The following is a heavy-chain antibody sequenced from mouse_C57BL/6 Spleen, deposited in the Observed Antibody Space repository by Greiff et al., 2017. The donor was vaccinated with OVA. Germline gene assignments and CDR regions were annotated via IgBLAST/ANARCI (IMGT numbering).Heavy chain of an antibody. Sequence: VQLQQPGAELVKPGASVKMSCKASGSTFTSYWITWVKQRPGQGLEWIGDIYPGSGSTNYNEKFKSKATLTVDTSSSTAYMQLSSLTSEDSAVYFCARSPITTVVLDYWGQGTSVTVSS. J-gene: IGHJ4*01. CDR1: GSTFTSYW. CDR2: IYPGSGST. D-gene: IGHD1-1*01. V-gene: IGHV1-55*01. CDR3: ARSPITTVVLDY.